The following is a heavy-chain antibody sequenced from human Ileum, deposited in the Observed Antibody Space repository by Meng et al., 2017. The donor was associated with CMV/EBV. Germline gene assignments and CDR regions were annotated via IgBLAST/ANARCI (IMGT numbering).Heavy chain of an antibody. CDR1: GFSPSTSGEG. CDR3: AHFVGGYYPSRPDY. J-gene: IGHJ4*02. Sequence: PLKEVGPTLVKPTPALTRTCSFSGFSPSTSGEGVGWIRQPPGKALEWLALIYRGDDKRYSPSLNSRLTIAKDTSKNEVVLTLTNMGPIDTGTYYCAHFVGGYYPSRPDYWGQGTLVTVSS. CDR2: IYRGDDK. V-gene: IGHV2-5*02. D-gene: IGHD1-26*01.